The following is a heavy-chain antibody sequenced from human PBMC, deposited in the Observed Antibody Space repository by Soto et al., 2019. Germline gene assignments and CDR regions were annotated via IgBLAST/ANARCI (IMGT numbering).Heavy chain of an antibody. Sequence: EVQLLESGGGLVQPGGSLRLSCAASGFTFSSYAMNWVRQAPGKGLEWVSSISGSGGSTYYADSVKGRFTISRDNSKNAGNQQMNSRRAEDTAGYYCAKEVVRSITPFDYWGQGTLVTVSS. CDR3: AKEVVRSITPFDY. CDR2: ISGSGGST. CDR1: GFTFSSYA. V-gene: IGHV3-23*01. J-gene: IGHJ4*02. D-gene: IGHD3-10*01.